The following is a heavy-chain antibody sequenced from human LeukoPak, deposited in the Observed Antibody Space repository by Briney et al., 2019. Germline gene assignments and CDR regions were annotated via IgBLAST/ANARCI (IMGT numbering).Heavy chain of an antibody. CDR1: GFTFSDYV. Sequence: PGGSLRLSCAASGFTFSDYVMHWVRQAPGKGLEWVALISYDGGNKFYADSVRDRFTISRDNSKNTLFLQMNSLRIEDRAVYYCAKVFEVRGARRPKDYWGQGTLVIVSS. D-gene: IGHD3-10*01. CDR2: ISYDGGNK. V-gene: IGHV3-30*18. CDR3: AKVFEVRGARRPKDY. J-gene: IGHJ4*02.